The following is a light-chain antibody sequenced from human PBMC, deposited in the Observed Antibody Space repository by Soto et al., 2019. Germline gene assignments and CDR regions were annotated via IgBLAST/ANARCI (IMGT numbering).Light chain of an antibody. J-gene: IGKJ4*01. V-gene: IGKV3-11*01. CDR2: DAS. CDR1: QSIRTY. Sequence: EIVLTQSPATLSLSPGEGATLSCRASQSIRTYLGWYQQKPGQAPRLLISDASNRATGIPARFFGSGSGTDFTLTISSLESEDFAVYYCHQRIDWALSFGGGTNVEIK. CDR3: HQRIDWALS.